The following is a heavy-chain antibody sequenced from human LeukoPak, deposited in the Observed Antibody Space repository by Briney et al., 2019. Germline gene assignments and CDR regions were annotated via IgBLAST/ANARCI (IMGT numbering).Heavy chain of an antibody. Sequence: PSETLSLTCTVSGGSISSYYWSWIRQPPGKGLEWIGEINHSGSTNYNPSLKSRVTISVDTSKNQFSLKLSSETAADTAVYYCARGDIVVVPAALVVWGQGTTVTVSS. V-gene: IGHV4-34*01. D-gene: IGHD2-2*01. CDR3: ARGDIVVVPAALVV. CDR1: GGSISSYY. CDR2: INHSGST. J-gene: IGHJ6*02.